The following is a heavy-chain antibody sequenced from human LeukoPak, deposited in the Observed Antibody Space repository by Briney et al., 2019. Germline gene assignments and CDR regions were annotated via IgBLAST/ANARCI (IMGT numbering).Heavy chain of an antibody. V-gene: IGHV3-9*01. CDR3: AKGRGFDP. J-gene: IGHJ5*02. CDR1: GFTFSSYA. CDR2: ISWNSGSI. Sequence: GGSLRLSCAASGFTFSSYAMHWVRQAPGKGLEWVSGISWNSGSIGYADSVKGRFTISRDNAKNSLYLQMNSLRAEDTALYYCAKGRGFDPWGQGTLVTVSS.